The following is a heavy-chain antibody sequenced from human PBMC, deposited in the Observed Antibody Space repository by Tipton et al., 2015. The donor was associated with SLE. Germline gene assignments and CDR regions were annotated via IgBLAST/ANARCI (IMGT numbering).Heavy chain of an antibody. CDR3: AKDRHIQLWLSFFDY. CDR2: IRYDGSNK. V-gene: IGHV3-30*02. D-gene: IGHD5-18*01. Sequence: GSLRLSCAASGFTFSSYGMHWVRQAPGKGLEWVAFIRYDGSNKYYADSVKGRFTISRDNSKNTLYLQMNSLRAEDTAVYYCAKDRHIQLWLSFFDYWGQGTLVTVSS. CDR1: GFTFSSYG. J-gene: IGHJ4*02.